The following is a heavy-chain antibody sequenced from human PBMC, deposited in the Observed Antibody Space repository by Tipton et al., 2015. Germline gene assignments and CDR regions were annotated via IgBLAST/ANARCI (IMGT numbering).Heavy chain of an antibody. Sequence: GLVKPSQTLSLTCAISGDSVSSNSAAWNWIRQSPSRGLEWLGNTYYRSKWYSDYAVSVKSQITINSDTSKNQFSLQLNSVTPEDTAVYYCARSLFPETAGLENWFDPWGQGTLVTVSS. J-gene: IGHJ5*02. D-gene: IGHD6-13*01. CDR1: GDSVSSNSAA. CDR2: TYYRSKWYS. V-gene: IGHV6-1*01. CDR3: ARSLFPETAGLENWFDP.